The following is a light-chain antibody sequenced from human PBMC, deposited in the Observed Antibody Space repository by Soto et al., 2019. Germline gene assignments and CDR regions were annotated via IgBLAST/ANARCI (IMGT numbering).Light chain of an antibody. J-gene: IGKJ1*01. CDR3: QHYNSYSEA. CDR1: QNISRS. Sequence: EILMTQSPVTLSVSPGERATLSCRASQNISRSLAWYQQKPGQAPRLLIYGASTRATGIPDRFGGSGSGTEFTLTISSLQPDDFATYYCQHYNSYSEAFGQGTKVDIK. V-gene: IGKV3D-15*01. CDR2: GAS.